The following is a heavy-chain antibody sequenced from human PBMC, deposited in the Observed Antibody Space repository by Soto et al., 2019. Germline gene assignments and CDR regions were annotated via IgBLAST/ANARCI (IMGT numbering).Heavy chain of an antibody. CDR2: ITGSGGST. CDR3: AKVLGSYTFDY. J-gene: IGHJ4*02. D-gene: IGHD1-26*01. V-gene: IGHV3-23*01. CDR1: GFTFSTYA. Sequence: VGTVRLPCAASGFTFSTYARSWVRQAPGKGLEWVSAITGSGGSTYYADSVKGRFTISRDNSKNMLYLQMNSLRAEDTAVYYCAKVLGSYTFDYWGQGTLVTVSS.